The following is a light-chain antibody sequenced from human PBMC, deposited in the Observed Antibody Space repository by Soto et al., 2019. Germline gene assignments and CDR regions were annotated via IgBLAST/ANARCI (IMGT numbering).Light chain of an antibody. V-gene: IGKV3-20*01. CDR1: QSVSSSY. CDR2: GAS. Sequence: EIVLTQSPGTLSLSPGDRATLSCRASQSVSSSYLAWYQQKPGQAPRILIYGASSRATGIPDRFSGSGSGTDFTLTISRLEAEDFAVYYCQQYGSSPPYTFGQGTKLAIK. J-gene: IGKJ2*01. CDR3: QQYGSSPPYT.